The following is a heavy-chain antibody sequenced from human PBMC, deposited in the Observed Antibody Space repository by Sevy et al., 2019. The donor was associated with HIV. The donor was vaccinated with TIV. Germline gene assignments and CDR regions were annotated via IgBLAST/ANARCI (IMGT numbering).Heavy chain of an antibody. CDR1: GYTFTSYG. J-gene: IGHJ4*02. CDR3: ASGCSCWGPDFDY. D-gene: IGHD6-19*01. CDR2: ISAYNRNT. Sequence: AAVKVSCKASGYTFTSYGISWVRQAPGQGLERMGWISAYNRNTNYTQELQGRVTMTTDTSTSTAYMELRSLRSYDTAVYYCASGCSCWGPDFDYWGQGTTVPVSS. V-gene: IGHV1-18*01.